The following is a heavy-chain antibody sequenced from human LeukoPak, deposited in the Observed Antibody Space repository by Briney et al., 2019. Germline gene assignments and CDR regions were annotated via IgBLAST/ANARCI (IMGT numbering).Heavy chain of an antibody. D-gene: IGHD5-12*01. Sequence: GGSLRLSCAASGFTFSSYSMNWVRQAPGKGLEWVSSVSSSTIYIYYADSVKGRFTISRDNAKNSLYLQMNRLRSEDTAVYYCARRSRGYSGYDFDYWGQGTLVTVSS. V-gene: IGHV3-21*04. J-gene: IGHJ4*02. CDR2: VSSSTIYI. CDR3: ARRSRGYSGYDFDY. CDR1: GFTFSSYS.